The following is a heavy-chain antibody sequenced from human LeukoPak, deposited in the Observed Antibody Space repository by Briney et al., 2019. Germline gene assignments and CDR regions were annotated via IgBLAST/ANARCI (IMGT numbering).Heavy chain of an antibody. D-gene: IGHD3-10*01. CDR2: ILVNGDT. CDR3: IRDRFGERTFEI. Sequence: QSGGSLRLSCAASGFAFSNFDMHWVRQSTGGRLEWVAHILVNGDTQYAGSVKGRFTNSRENAKSSVYLQMNSLRDGDTAVYHCIRDRFGERTFEIWGQGTMVTVSS. V-gene: IGHV3-13*01. J-gene: IGHJ3*02. CDR1: GFAFSNFD.